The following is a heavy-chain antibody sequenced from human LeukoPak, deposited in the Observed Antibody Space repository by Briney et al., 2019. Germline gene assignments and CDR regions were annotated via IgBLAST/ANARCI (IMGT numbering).Heavy chain of an antibody. D-gene: IGHD4-17*01. CDR2: IYSGGTT. V-gene: IGHV3-53*01. CDR1: GFPVSTNY. CDR3: AREGLYGDYVWSLDY. Sequence: PGGSLSLSCAASGFPVSTNYMSGVRQAPGKGLEWVSVIYSGGTTYYADSVKGRFTVSRDNSKNTLNLQMNSLRAEDTAVYYCAREGLYGDYVWSLDYWGQGTLVTVSS. J-gene: IGHJ4*02.